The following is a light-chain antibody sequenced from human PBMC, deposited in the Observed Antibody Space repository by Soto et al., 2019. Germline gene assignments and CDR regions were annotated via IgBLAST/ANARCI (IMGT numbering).Light chain of an antibody. CDR3: HQYAAYPST. CDR2: GVS. V-gene: IGKV1-5*01. J-gene: IGKJ1*01. Sequence: DIQMTQSPSTLSASVGDRVTVTCRASQSISRWLAWLQQKPGKAPRLLMYGVSTLHSGVPSRFSGSGSGAEVTLTISSLQPDDFATYYCHQYAAYPSTFGQGTKVEI. CDR1: QSISRW.